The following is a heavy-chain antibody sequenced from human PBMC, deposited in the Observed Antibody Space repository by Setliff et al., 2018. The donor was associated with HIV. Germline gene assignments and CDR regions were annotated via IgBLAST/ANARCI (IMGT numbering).Heavy chain of an antibody. J-gene: IGHJ3*02. CDR1: GYTLTELS. CDR3: ATRANDSRGYLRSRVSGAAFDI. Sequence: GASVKVSCKVSGYTLTELSIHWVRQAPGKGLEWMGGFDPQYDKTFYAQKFQGRVTMSEDTSTDTAYMELSSLRSEDTAVYYCATRANDSRGYLRSRVSGAAFDIWGQGTMVTVSS. D-gene: IGHD3-22*01. CDR2: FDPQYDKT. V-gene: IGHV1-24*01.